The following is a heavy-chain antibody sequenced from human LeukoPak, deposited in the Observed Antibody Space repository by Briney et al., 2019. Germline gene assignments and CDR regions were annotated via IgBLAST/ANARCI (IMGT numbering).Heavy chain of an antibody. V-gene: IGHV4-59*01. CDR2: IYYSGST. J-gene: IGHJ5*02. CDR3: ARGYCSGGSCYANWFDP. D-gene: IGHD2-15*01. CDR1: GGSISSYY. Sequence: SETLSLTCTVSGGSISSYYWSWIRQPPGKGLEWIGYIYYSGSTNYNPSLKSRVTISVDTSKNQFSLKLSSVTAADTAVYYCARGYCSGGSCYANWFDPWGQGTLVTVSS.